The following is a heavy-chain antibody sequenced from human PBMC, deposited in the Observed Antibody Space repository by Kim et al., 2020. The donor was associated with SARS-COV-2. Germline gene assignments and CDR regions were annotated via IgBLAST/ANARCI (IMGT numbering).Heavy chain of an antibody. CDR3: AREGPERGEYFFDN. CDR1: GFTFSTYW. V-gene: IGHV3-74*01. J-gene: IGHJ4*02. D-gene: IGHD3-10*01. CDR2: IFNDGSGT. Sequence: GGSLRLSCAASGFTFSTYWMHWVRQAPGEGLVWLARIFNDGSGTAYADSVKGRFTISRDNAKNTLYLQMNSLRAEDTAMYYCAREGPERGEYFFDNWGQG.